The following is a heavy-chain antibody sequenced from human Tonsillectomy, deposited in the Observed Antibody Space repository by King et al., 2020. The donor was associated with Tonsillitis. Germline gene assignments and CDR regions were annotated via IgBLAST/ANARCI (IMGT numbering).Heavy chain of an antibody. D-gene: IGHD2-2*01. CDR3: AKDLGQVVVVPYGMDV. J-gene: IGHJ6*02. CDR2: ISYDGSNK. CDR1: GFTFSSYG. V-gene: IGHV3-30*18. Sequence: VQLVESGGGVVQPGRSLRLSCAASGFTFSSYGMHWVRQAPGKGLEWVAVISYDGSNKYYADPVKGRFTISRDNSKNTLYLQMNSLRAEDTAVYYCAKDLGQVVVVPYGMDVWGQGTTVTVSS.